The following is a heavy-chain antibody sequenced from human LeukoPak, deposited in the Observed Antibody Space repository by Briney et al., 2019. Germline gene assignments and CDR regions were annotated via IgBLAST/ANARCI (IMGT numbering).Heavy chain of an antibody. V-gene: IGHV4-34*01. D-gene: IGHD3-10*01. CDR2: MNHSGST. CDR3: ARRLGRKFGERFYYYHYMDV. J-gene: IGHJ6*03. Sequence: SETLSLTCAVYGGSSSGYYWSWIRQPPGKGLEWIGEMNHSGSTNYNPSLKSRVTISVDTSKNQFSLKLSSVTAADTAVYYCARRLGRKFGERFYYYHYMDVWGKGTTVTISS. CDR1: GGSSSGYY.